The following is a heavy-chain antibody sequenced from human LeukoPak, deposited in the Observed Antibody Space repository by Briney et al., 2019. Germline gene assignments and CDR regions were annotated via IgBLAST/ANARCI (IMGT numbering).Heavy chain of an antibody. D-gene: IGHD4-11*01. CDR1: GGSITNTNY. CDR2: VNLQGST. CDR3: ARLAGTTGRYYYYGMDV. V-gene: IGHV4-4*02. Sequence: PSETLSLTCGVSGGSITNTNYWTWVRQPPGKGLEWIGEVNLQGSTNYNPSLMGRVAISVDTSENHISLQLTSVTAADTAVYYCARLAGTTGRYYYYGMDVWGQGTTVTVSS. J-gene: IGHJ6*02.